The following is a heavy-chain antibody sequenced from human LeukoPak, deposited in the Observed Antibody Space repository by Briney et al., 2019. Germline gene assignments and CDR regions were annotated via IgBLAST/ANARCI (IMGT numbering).Heavy chain of an antibody. CDR2: ISWNSGSI. V-gene: IGHV3-9*01. D-gene: IGHD4-17*01. CDR1: GFTFDDYA. CDR3: AKGDDYGDYGSFGY. Sequence: PGGSLRLSCAASGFTFDDYAMHWVRQAPGKGLEWVSGISWNSGSIGYADSVKGRFTISRDNAKNSLYLQMNSLRAEDTALYYCAKGDDYGDYGSFGYWGQGTLVTVSS. J-gene: IGHJ4*02.